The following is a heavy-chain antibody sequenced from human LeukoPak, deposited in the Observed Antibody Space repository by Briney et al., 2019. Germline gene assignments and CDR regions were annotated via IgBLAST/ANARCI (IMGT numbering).Heavy chain of an antibody. Sequence: GGSLRLSCAASGFTFSSYAMSWVRQAPGKGLEWVAFIRYDGSNKYYADSVKGRFTISRDNSKNTLYLQMNSLRAEDTAVYYCARVPGYNWNLQDAFDIWGQGTMVTVSS. CDR1: GFTFSSYA. CDR2: IRYDGSNK. D-gene: IGHD1-1*01. CDR3: ARVPGYNWNLQDAFDI. J-gene: IGHJ3*02. V-gene: IGHV3-30*02.